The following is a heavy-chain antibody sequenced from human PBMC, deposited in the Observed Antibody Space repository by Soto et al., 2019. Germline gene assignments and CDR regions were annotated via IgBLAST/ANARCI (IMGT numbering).Heavy chain of an antibody. CDR1: GFTFSSYG. Sequence: GGSLRLSCTGSGFTFSSYGIHWVRQAPGKGLEWVATISYDGIYKYTADSVKGRFTISRDNAKNSLYLQMNSLRAEDTAIYYCARDVGSGWFDYWGQGTPVTVSS. CDR3: ARDVGSGWFDY. CDR2: ISYDGIYK. V-gene: IGHV3-33*05. D-gene: IGHD6-19*01. J-gene: IGHJ4*02.